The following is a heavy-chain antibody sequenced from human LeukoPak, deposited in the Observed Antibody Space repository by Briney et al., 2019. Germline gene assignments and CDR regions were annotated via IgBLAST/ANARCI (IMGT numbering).Heavy chain of an antibody. CDR1: GGSFSGYY. J-gene: IGHJ4*02. Sequence: SETLSLTCAVSGGSFSGYYSTWIRHPPGKGLEWIGEINHSGSATYNPSLMSRVTISLDTSKNHFSLNLSSVTAADTAVYYCARGQGTVTTHWGQGTLVTVSS. V-gene: IGHV4-34*01. CDR3: ARGQGTVTTH. D-gene: IGHD4-11*01. CDR2: INHSGSA.